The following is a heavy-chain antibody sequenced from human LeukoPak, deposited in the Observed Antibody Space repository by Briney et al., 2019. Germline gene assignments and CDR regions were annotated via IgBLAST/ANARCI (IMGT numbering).Heavy chain of an antibody. V-gene: IGHV4-39*01. CDR3: ARGMRTFDY. CDR2: IYCTGTT. CDR1: GDSISSSTYY. J-gene: IGHJ4*02. Sequence: SETLSLTCTVSGDSISSSTYYWGWIRQPPGKGLEWIGSIYCTGTTYHNPSSKSRVTISVDTSKNQFSLKLSSVTAADTAVYYCARGMRTFDYWGQGTLVTVSS.